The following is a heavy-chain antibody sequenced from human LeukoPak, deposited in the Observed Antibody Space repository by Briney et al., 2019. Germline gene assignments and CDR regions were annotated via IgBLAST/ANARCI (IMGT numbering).Heavy chain of an antibody. J-gene: IGHJ4*02. V-gene: IGHV1-69*13. CDR1: GGTFSSYA. CDR3: ARSPRLWLLPSYFDY. CDR2: IIPIFGTA. Sequence: SVKVSCKASGGTFSSYAISWVRQAPGQGLEWMGGIIPIFGTANYAQKFQGRVTITADESTSTAYMELSSLRSEDTAVYYCARSPRLWLLPSYFDYWGQGTLVTVSS. D-gene: IGHD3-22*01.